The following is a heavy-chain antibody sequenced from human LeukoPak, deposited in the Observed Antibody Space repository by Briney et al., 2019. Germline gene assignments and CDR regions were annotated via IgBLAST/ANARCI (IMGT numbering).Heavy chain of an antibody. V-gene: IGHV3-64*01. D-gene: IGHD6-19*01. CDR2: ISSNGGST. J-gene: IGHJ4*02. CDR1: GFTFSDEY. CDR3: ARGVLARGSSGWYFDY. Sequence: GGSLRLSCAASGFTFSDEYMSWVRQAPGKGLEYVSAISSNGGSTYYANSVKGRFTISRDNSKNTLYLQMGSLRAEDMAVYYCARGVLARGSSGWYFDYWGQGTLVTVSS.